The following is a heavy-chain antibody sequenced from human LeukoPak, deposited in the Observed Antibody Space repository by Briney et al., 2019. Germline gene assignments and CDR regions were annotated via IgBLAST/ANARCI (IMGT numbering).Heavy chain of an antibody. CDR1: GYTFTSYG. D-gene: IGHD3-3*01. V-gene: IGHV1-18*01. CDR2: ISAYNGNT. CDR3: ARDYLRFLEWLPHNWFDP. Sequence: GASVKVSCKASGYTFTSYGISWVRQAPGQGLEWMGWISAYNGNTNYAQKLQGRVTMTTDTSTSTAYMELRSLRSGDTAVYYCARDYLRFLEWLPHNWFDPWGQGTLVTVSS. J-gene: IGHJ5*02.